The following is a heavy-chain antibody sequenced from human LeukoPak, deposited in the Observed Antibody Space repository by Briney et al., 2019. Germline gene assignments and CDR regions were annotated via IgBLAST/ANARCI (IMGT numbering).Heavy chain of an antibody. CDR2: INHSGST. Sequence: SETLSLTCAVYGGSFSGYYWSWIRQPPGKGLEWIGEINHSGSTNYNPSLKSRVTISVDTSKNQFSLKLSSVTAADTAVYYCARAEIRYCSGGSCYSFDYWGQGTLVTVSS. V-gene: IGHV4-34*01. CDR1: GGSFSGYY. CDR3: ARAEIRYCSGGSCYSFDY. J-gene: IGHJ4*02. D-gene: IGHD2-15*01.